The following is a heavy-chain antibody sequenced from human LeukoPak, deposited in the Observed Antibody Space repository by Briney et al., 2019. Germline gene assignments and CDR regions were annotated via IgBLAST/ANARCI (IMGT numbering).Heavy chain of an antibody. CDR1: GGSFSGYY. Sequence: SETLSLTCAVYGGSFSGYYWSWIRQPPGKGLGWIGEINHSGSTNYNPSLKSRVTISVDTSKNQFSLKLSSVTAADTAVYYCARKGGYYYYYMDVWGKGTTVTVSS. D-gene: IGHD3-16*01. CDR2: INHSGST. CDR3: ARKGGYYYYYMDV. J-gene: IGHJ6*03. V-gene: IGHV4-34*01.